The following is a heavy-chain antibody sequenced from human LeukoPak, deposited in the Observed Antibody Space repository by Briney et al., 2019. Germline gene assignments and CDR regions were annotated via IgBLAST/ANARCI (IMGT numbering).Heavy chain of an antibody. CDR1: GFTFSSYA. Sequence: GGSLRLSCAASGFTFSSYAMSWVRQAPGKGLEWVSGVSGNGVSTDYADSAKGRFTISRDNSKNTLHLQMNSLRAEDTAVYYCAKARGYSSWNAFDIWGQGTMVTVSS. J-gene: IGHJ3*02. CDR2: VSGNGVST. CDR3: AKARGYSSWNAFDI. D-gene: IGHD5-18*01. V-gene: IGHV3-23*01.